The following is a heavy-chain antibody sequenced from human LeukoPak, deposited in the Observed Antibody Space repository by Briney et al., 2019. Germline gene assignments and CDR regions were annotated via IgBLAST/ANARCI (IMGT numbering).Heavy chain of an antibody. V-gene: IGHV3-48*03. CDR1: GFTFSSYE. J-gene: IGHJ4*02. CDR2: ISSSGSTI. D-gene: IGHD1-26*01. Sequence: GGSLRLSCAASGFTFSSYEMNWVRQAPGKGLEWVSYISSSGSTIYYACSVKGRFTISRDNAENSLYLQTNSMRAEDTAVYYSARDMKVGSWGQGTLVTV. CDR3: ARDMKVGS.